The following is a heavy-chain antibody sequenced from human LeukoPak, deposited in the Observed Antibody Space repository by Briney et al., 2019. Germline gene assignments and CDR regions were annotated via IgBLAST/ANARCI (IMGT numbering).Heavy chain of an antibody. D-gene: IGHD5-12*01. Sequence: HPGGSLRLSCAASGFTFSSYAMSWVRQAPGKGLEWVSAISGSGGSTYYADSVKGRFTISRDNSKNTLYLQMNSLRAEDTTVYYCAKERGYDDLFDYWGQGILVTVSS. J-gene: IGHJ4*02. CDR1: GFTFSSYA. CDR3: AKERGYDDLFDY. V-gene: IGHV3-23*01. CDR2: ISGSGGST.